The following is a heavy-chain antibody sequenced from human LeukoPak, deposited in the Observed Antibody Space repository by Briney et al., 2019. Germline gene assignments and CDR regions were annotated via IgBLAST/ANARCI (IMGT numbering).Heavy chain of an antibody. J-gene: IGHJ5*02. CDR3: GMCDSVCDGSESYYKDMFDT. Sequence: GGSLRLSCAASGFTFSSYGMSWVRQAPGKGLEWVSAISGSGGSIYYADSVKGRFTISRDNSKNSLYLQMNSLRAEDTAVYYCGMCDSVCDGSESYYKDMFDTWGQGALVTVSS. V-gene: IGHV3-23*01. CDR1: GFTFSSYG. CDR2: ISGSGGSI. D-gene: IGHD3-10*01.